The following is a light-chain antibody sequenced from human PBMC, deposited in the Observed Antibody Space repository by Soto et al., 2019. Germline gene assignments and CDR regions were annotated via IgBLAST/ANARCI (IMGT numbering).Light chain of an antibody. V-gene: IGLV2-14*03. CDR3: SSYTSSSTPYV. J-gene: IGLJ1*01. CDR2: DVS. CDR1: SSDVGDYNY. Sequence: QSVLTQPPSASGSPGQSVTISCIGTSSDVGDYNYVSWYQHHPGKAPKLMIYDVSNRPSGVSNRFSGSKSGNTASLTISGLQAEDEADYYCSSYTSSSTPYVFGTGTKVTVL.